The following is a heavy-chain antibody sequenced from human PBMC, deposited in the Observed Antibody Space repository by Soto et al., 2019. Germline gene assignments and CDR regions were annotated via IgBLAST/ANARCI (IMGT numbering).Heavy chain of an antibody. Sequence: PSETLSLTCTVSGGSISSGGYYWSWIRQHPGKGLEWMGYIYYSGSTYYNPSLKSRVTISVDTSKNQFSLKLSSVTAADTAVYYCAREVGYSSFYGMDVWGQGTTVTVSS. J-gene: IGHJ6*02. D-gene: IGHD6-13*01. CDR2: IYYSGST. CDR3: AREVGYSSFYGMDV. CDR1: GGSISSGGYY. V-gene: IGHV4-31*03.